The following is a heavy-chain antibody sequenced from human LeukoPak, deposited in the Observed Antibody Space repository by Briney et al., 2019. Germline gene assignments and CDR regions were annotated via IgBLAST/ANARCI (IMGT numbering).Heavy chain of an antibody. CDR3: ARAEAYHYGY. J-gene: IGHJ4*02. CDR2: ISNDGSNK. V-gene: IGHV3-30-3*01. CDR1: GFTFSNYA. Sequence: GGSLRLSCAASGFTFSNYAVHWVRQAPGKGLEWVAVISNDGSNKYYADSVKGRFTISRDDSENTLYLQMNSLRDEDTAVYYCARAEAYHYGYWGQGTQVTVSS. D-gene: IGHD2-2*02.